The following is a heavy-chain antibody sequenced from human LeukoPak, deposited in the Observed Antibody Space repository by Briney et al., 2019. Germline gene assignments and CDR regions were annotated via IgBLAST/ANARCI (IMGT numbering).Heavy chain of an antibody. Sequence: PGGSLRLSCAASGFTFSSSAMSWVRQAPGKGLEWVSGIRGNGDGPYYADSVKGRFTISGDNSKNTMYLQMNSLRAKDTAVYYCAKGYGSGSYYFDYWGQGTLVTVSS. V-gene: IGHV3-23*01. CDR1: GFTFSSSA. CDR3: AKGYGSGSYYFDY. D-gene: IGHD3-10*01. CDR2: IRGNGDGP. J-gene: IGHJ4*02.